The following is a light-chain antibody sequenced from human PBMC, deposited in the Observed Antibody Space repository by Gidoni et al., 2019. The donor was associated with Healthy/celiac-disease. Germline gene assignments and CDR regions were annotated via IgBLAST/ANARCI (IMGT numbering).Light chain of an antibody. J-gene: IGKJ4*01. CDR2: GAS. V-gene: IGKV3-15*01. Sequence: EIVRTQSPATRSVSPGERATLSCRASQSVSSNLAWYQQKPGQAPRLLIYGASTRATGIPARFSGSGSGTEFTLTISSLQSEDFAVYYCQQYNNWPPSTFGGXTKVEIK. CDR1: QSVSSN. CDR3: QQYNNWPPST.